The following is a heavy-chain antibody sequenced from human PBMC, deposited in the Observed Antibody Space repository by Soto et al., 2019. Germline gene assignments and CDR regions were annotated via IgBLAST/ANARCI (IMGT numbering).Heavy chain of an antibody. J-gene: IGHJ3*02. CDR2: IYYSGST. CDR3: ARRYGGAFDI. D-gene: IGHD3-10*01. V-gene: IGHV4-61*08. Sequence: SETLSLTCAVSGGSTSSGGYSWSWIRQPPGKGLEWIGYIYYSGSTNYNPSLKRVTISVDTSKNQFSLKLSSVTAADTAVYYCARRYGGAFDIWGQGTMVTVSS. CDR1: GGSTSSGGYS.